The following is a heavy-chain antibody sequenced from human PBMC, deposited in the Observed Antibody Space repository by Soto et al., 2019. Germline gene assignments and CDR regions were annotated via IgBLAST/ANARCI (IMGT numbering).Heavy chain of an antibody. CDR2: IYSSGST. CDR1: GGSISSGGYY. J-gene: IGHJ2*01. CDR3: ARAPPYPHWYFDL. V-gene: IGHV4-31*03. Sequence: QVQLQESGPGLVKPSQTLSLTCTVSGGSISSGGYYWSWIRQHPGKGLEWIGYIYSSGSTYYNPSLKSRVTISVDTSKNQFSLKLSSVTAADPAVDYCARAPPYPHWYFDLWGRGTLVTVSS.